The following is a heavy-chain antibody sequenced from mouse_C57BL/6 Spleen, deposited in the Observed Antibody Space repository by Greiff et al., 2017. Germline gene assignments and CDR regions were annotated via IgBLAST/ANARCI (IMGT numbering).Heavy chain of an antibody. D-gene: IGHD2-3*01. V-gene: IGHV1-54*01. CDR1: GYAFTNYL. J-gene: IGHJ2*01. CDR2: INPGSGGT. Sequence: QVQLKQSGAELVRPGTSVKVSCKASGYAFTNYLIEWVKQRPGQGLEWIGVINPGSGGTNYNEKFKGKATLTADKSSSTAYMQLSSLTSEDSAVYFCARAGYYHFDYWSQGTTLTVSA. CDR3: ARAGYYHFDY.